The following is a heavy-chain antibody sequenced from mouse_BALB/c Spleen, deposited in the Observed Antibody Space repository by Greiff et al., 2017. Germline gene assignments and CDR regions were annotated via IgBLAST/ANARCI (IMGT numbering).Heavy chain of an antibody. V-gene: IGHV5-17*02. CDR2: ISSGSSTI. CDR3: ARSGCDVGYAMDY. Sequence: EVKLVESGGGLVQPGGSRKLSCAASGYTFSSFGMHWVRQAPEKGLEWVAYISSGSSTIYYADTVKGRFTISRDNPKNTLFLQMTSLRSEDTAMYYCARSGCDVGYAMDYGGQGTSVTVSS. CDR1: GYTFSSFG. D-gene: IGHD3-1*01. J-gene: IGHJ4*01.